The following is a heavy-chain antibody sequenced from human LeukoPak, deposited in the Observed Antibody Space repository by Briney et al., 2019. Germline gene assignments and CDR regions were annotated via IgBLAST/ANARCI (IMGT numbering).Heavy chain of an antibody. CDR2: IRSKAYGGTT. J-gene: IGHJ4*02. Sequence: GGSLRLSCIVSGSTFGDYAMSWVRQAPGKGLEWVGFIRSKAYGGTTEYAASVKGRFTISRDDSKSIAYLQMNSLKTEDTAVYYCTRDRSGSYYFDYWGQGTLVTVSS. CDR1: GSTFGDYA. D-gene: IGHD1-26*01. V-gene: IGHV3-49*04. CDR3: TRDRSGSYYFDY.